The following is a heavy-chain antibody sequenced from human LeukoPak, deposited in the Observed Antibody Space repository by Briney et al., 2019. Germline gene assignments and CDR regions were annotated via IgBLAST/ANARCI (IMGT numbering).Heavy chain of an antibody. D-gene: IGHD3-22*01. CDR3: ARVADYYDSSGYQLGYFDY. V-gene: IGHV3-30-3*01. J-gene: IGHJ4*02. Sequence: GGSLRLSCEVSGFTFSSYWMNWVRQAPGKGLEWVAVISYDGSNKYYADSVKGRFTISRDNSKNTLYLQMNSLRAEDTAVYYCARVADYYDSSGYQLGYFDYWGQGTLVTVSS. CDR2: ISYDGSNK. CDR1: GFTFSSYW.